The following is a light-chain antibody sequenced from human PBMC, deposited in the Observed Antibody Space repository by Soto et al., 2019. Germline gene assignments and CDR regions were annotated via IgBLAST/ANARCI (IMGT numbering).Light chain of an antibody. CDR2: SDN. CDR1: NSNIGSNT. J-gene: IGLJ2*01. CDR3: AAWDDSLRGRV. Sequence: QSVLTQPPSASGTPGQRVTISCSGSNSNIGSNTVSWYQQLPGTAPKSLIYSDNQRPSGVLDRISGSRSGTSASLAISGLQSDDEAEYYCAAWDDSLRGRVIGGGTKLTVL. V-gene: IGLV1-44*01.